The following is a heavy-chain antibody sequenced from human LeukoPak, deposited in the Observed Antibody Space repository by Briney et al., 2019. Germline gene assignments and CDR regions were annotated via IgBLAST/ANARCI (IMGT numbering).Heavy chain of an antibody. CDR1: GGSISSYY. D-gene: IGHD3-10*01. Sequence: SETLSLTCTVSGGSISSYYWSWIRQPPGKGLEWIGEINHSGSTNYNPSLKSRVTISVDTSKNQFSLKLSSVTAADTAVYYCARGTTYYYGSGSYYPGYFQHWGQGTLVTVSS. J-gene: IGHJ1*01. CDR2: INHSGST. CDR3: ARGTTYYYGSGSYYPGYFQH. V-gene: IGHV4-34*01.